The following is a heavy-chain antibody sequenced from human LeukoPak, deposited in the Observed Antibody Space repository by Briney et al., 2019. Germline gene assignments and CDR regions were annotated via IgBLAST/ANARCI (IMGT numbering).Heavy chain of an antibody. V-gene: IGHV1-18*04. Sequence: GESLKISCKGSGYSFTSYWIGWVRQAPGQGLEWMGWISAYNGDTKYALNLQGRVTMTTDTSTSTAYMELRSLRSDDTAVYYCARQLRWDQYYFDYWGQGTLVTVSS. CDR1: GYSFTSYW. D-gene: IGHD4-23*01. CDR2: ISAYNGDT. J-gene: IGHJ4*02. CDR3: ARQLRWDQYYFDY.